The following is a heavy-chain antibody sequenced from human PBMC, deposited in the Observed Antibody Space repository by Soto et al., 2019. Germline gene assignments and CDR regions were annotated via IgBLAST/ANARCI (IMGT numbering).Heavy chain of an antibody. D-gene: IGHD6-19*01. CDR3: ARGAIAVAGSFDY. CDR1: GGSISSSNW. Sequence: QVQLQESGPGLVKPSGTLSLTCAVSGGSISSSNWWSWVRQPPGKGLEWIGEIYHSGSTNDNPSLKRRVNISVDKSKNQFSLKLSSVTAADTAVYYSARGAIAVAGSFDYWGQGTLVTVSS. CDR2: IYHSGST. J-gene: IGHJ4*02. V-gene: IGHV4-4*02.